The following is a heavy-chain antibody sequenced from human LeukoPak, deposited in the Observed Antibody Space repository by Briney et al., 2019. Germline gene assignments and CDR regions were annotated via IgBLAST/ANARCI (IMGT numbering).Heavy chain of an antibody. CDR2: IRSKAYGGTT. J-gene: IGHJ4*02. Sequence: GGSLRLSCAASGFTFSSYAMHWVRQAPGKGLEWVGFIRSKAYGGTTEYAASVKGRFTISRDDSKSIAYLQMNSLKTEDTAVYYCTSGYSSGWYEDYWGQGPLVPVSS. CDR3: TSGYSSGWYEDY. D-gene: IGHD6-19*01. CDR1: GFTFSSYA. V-gene: IGHV3-49*04.